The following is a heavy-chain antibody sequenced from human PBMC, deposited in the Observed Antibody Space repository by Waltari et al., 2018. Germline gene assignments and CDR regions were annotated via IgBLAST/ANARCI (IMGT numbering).Heavy chain of an antibody. Sequence: QITLKESGPTLVKPTQPLTLTCTSSGFSLSTSGVGVGWIRQPPGKALEWLALIYWNDDKRYSPSLKSRLTITKDTSKNQVVLTMTNMDPVDTATYYCAHTPSIAARPVVYYFDYWGQGTLVTVSS. CDR2: IYWNDDK. J-gene: IGHJ4*02. CDR1: GFSLSTSGVG. D-gene: IGHD6-6*01. V-gene: IGHV2-5*01. CDR3: AHTPSIAARPVVYYFDY.